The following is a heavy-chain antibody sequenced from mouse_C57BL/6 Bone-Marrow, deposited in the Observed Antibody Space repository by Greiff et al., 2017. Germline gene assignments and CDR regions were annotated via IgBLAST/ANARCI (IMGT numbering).Heavy chain of an antibody. D-gene: IGHD4-1*01. J-gene: IGHJ4*01. Sequence: VQLQQSGPELVKPGASVKISCKASGYAFSSSWMNWVKQRPGKGLEWIGRIYPGDGDTNYNGKFKGKATLTADKSSSTAYMQLSSLTSEDSAVYFCARWDGGAMDYWGQGTSVTVSS. CDR2: IYPGDGDT. CDR3: ARWDGGAMDY. V-gene: IGHV1-82*01. CDR1: GYAFSSSW.